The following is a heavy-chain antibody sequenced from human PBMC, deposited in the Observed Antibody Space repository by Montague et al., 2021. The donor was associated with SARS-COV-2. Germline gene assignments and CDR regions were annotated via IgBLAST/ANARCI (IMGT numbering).Heavy chain of an antibody. CDR1: GFTFSSYE. CDR3: ARDPGFWSGYYDY. J-gene: IGHJ4*02. Sequence: SLRLSCAASGFTFSSYEMNWVRQAPGKGLEWVSYISSSGITIYYADSVKGRFTISRDNAKNSLYLQMNSLRAEDTAVYYCARDPGFWSGYYDYWGQGTLVTVSS. V-gene: IGHV3-48*03. D-gene: IGHD3-3*01. CDR2: ISSSGITI.